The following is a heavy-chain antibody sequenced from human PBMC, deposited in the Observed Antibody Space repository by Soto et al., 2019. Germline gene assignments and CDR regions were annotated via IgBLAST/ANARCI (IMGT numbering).Heavy chain of an antibody. D-gene: IGHD3-22*01. CDR2: ISGSGGST. CDR3: AKAQYYYDSSGYYHPYFDY. V-gene: IGHV3-23*01. Sequence: PGGSLRLSCAASGFTFSSYAMSWVRQAPGKGLEWVSAISGSGGSTYYADSVKGRFTISRDNSKNTLYLQMNSLRAEDTAVYYCAKAQYYYDSSGYYHPYFDYWGQGTLVTVSS. CDR1: GFTFSSYA. J-gene: IGHJ4*02.